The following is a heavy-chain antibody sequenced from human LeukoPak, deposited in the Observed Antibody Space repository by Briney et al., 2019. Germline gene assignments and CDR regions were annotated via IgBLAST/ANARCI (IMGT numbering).Heavy chain of an antibody. D-gene: IGHD5-24*01. Sequence: GASVKVSCKASGFTFTGYYMHWLRQAPGQGLGWMGRINPNSGGTNYAQKFQGRVTMTRDTSISTAYMELSRLRSDDTAVYYCASGGKRWLQNLDYWGQGTLVTVSS. CDR2: INPNSGGT. J-gene: IGHJ4*02. CDR1: GFTFTGYY. CDR3: ASGGKRWLQNLDY. V-gene: IGHV1-2*06.